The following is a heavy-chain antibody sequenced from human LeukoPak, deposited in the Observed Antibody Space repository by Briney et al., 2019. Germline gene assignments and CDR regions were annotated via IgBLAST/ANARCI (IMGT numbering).Heavy chain of an antibody. D-gene: IGHD1-26*01. CDR2: IKLDGSEK. CDR3: ARGGWALC. J-gene: IGHJ4*02. CDR1: GFTFSNYW. Sequence: GGSLRLSCAASGFTFSNYWMSWVRQAPGKGLEWVANIKLDGSEKNYVDSVKGRFTISRDNAKNSLYLQMNSLRAEDTAMYYCARGGWALCWGQGTLVTVSS. V-gene: IGHV3-7*03.